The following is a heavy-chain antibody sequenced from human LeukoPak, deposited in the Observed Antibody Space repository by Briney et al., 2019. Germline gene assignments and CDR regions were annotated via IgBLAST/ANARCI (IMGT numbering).Heavy chain of an antibody. D-gene: IGHD1-26*01. CDR1: GFTFSSYG. J-gene: IGHJ4*02. CDR2: ISSSGSTI. V-gene: IGHV3-48*03. CDR3: ARESSGSYFAFDY. Sequence: PGGSLRLSCAASGFTFSSYGMNWVRQAPGKGLEWVSYISSSGSTIYYADSVKGRFTISRDNAKNSLYLQMNSLRAEDTAVYYCARESSGSYFAFDYWGQGTLVTVSS.